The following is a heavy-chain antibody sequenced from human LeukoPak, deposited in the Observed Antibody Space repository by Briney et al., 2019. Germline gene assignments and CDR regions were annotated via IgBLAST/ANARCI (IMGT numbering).Heavy chain of an antibody. CDR2: IKLDGTQK. CDR3: TRDFWTDY. Sequence: GGSLRLSCAASGFTFSSYAMSWVRQAPGRGLEWVANIKLDGTQKNYIQSVRGRFTISRDNARNFLYLQLGSLRAEDTAVYYCTRDFWTDYWGQGTLVTVSS. CDR1: GFTFSSYA. J-gene: IGHJ4*02. V-gene: IGHV3-7*01. D-gene: IGHD3/OR15-3a*01.